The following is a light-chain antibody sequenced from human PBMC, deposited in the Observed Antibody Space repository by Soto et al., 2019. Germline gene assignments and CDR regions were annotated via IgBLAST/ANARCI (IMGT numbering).Light chain of an antibody. CDR2: GAS. CDR3: QQYNSWLWT. Sequence: EIVLTQSPGTLSLSPWEIATLSCRASQSVSSSYLAWYQQKPGQAPRLLIYGASTRATGIPARFSGSGSGTEFTLIISSLQSEDSAVYYCQQYNSWLWTFGQGTKVDIK. CDR1: QSVSSSY. J-gene: IGKJ1*01. V-gene: IGKV3-15*01.